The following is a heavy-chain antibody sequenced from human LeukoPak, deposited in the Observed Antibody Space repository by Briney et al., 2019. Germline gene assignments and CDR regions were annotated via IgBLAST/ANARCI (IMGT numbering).Heavy chain of an antibody. Sequence: SETLSLTCTVSGAPLNNYYWNWVRQPPGKELEWIGNVDYSGSTRYNPSLKSRAAMSLDSSKNQFSLRLTSVTAADMAVYYCAMQVGIYGDYNNWFDPWGQGARVTVSS. CDR3: AMQVGIYGDYNNWFDP. D-gene: IGHD4-17*01. V-gene: IGHV4-59*08. CDR2: VDYSGST. CDR1: GAPLNNYY. J-gene: IGHJ5*02.